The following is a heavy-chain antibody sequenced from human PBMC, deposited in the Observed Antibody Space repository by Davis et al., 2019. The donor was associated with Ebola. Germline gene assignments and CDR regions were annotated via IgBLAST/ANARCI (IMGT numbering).Heavy chain of an antibody. CDR1: GYTFTGYY. V-gene: IGHV1-2*04. CDR3: ARDFMDTAMVLYGMDV. CDR2: INPNSGGT. J-gene: IGHJ6*02. Sequence: ASVKVSCKASGYTFTGYYMHWVRQAPGQGLEWMGWINPNSGGTNYAQKFQGWVTMTRDTSISTAYMELSRLRSDDTAVYYCARDFMDTAMVLYGMDVWGQGTTVTVSS. D-gene: IGHD5-18*01.